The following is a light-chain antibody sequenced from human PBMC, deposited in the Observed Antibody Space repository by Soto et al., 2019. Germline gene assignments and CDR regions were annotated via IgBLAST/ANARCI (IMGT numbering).Light chain of an antibody. CDR1: SSNIRNNA. CDR2: YDD. V-gene: IGLV1-36*01. CDR3: ATWDDSLNGQV. J-gene: IGLJ2*01. Sequence: QSVLTQPPSVSGAPRQSVTISCSGSSSNIRNNAVNWYQQFPGKAPKLLIYYDDLLPSGVSARFSGSKSGTSASLAISGLQSEDEADYYCATWDDSLNGQVFGGGTQLTVL.